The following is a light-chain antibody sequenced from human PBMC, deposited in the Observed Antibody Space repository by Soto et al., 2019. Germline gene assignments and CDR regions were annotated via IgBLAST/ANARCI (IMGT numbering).Light chain of an antibody. J-gene: IGKJ1*01. V-gene: IGKV1-39*01. CDR3: QQSYRFPKT. Sequence: IHMTQSPSSLSASVGDRVTLTCRASETISHYLNWYQQKPGKAPKLLIYAASTLQSGVPSRFSGSGSGTEFTLTIISLQPEDFATYYCQQSYRFPKTFGRGTKVEVK. CDR1: ETISHY. CDR2: AAS.